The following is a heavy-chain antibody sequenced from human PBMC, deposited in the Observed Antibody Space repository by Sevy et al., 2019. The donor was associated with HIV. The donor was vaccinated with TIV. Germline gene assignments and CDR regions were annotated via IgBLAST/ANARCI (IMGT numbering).Heavy chain of an antibody. CDR2: VSGSGGST. Sequence: GGSLRLSCAASGFTFSSYAMSWVRLAPGKGLEWVSAVSGSGGSTYYADSVKGRFTISRDNSKNTLYLQMNSLRAEDTAVYYCARTRYDYVWGSYPSGYWGQGTLVTVSS. CDR1: GFTFSSYA. D-gene: IGHD3-16*02. V-gene: IGHV3-23*01. J-gene: IGHJ4*02. CDR3: ARTRYDYVWGSYPSGY.